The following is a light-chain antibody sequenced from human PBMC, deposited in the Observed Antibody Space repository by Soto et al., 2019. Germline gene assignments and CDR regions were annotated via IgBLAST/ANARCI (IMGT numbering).Light chain of an antibody. J-gene: IGKJ4*01. CDR2: GAS. CDR1: QSVSSN. CDR3: QQYNDWLT. Sequence: EIVMTQSPDTLSVSPGERATLSCRASQSVSSNLAWYQQKPGQAPRLLIYGASTRATGIPARFSGSGSGTEFTLTISSLQSEDFAVYYCQQYNDWLTFGGGTKMEIK. V-gene: IGKV3-15*01.